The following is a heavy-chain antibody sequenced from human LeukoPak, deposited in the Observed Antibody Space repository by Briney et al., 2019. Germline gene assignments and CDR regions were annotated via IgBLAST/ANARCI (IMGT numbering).Heavy chain of an antibody. CDR2: ISWDDGST. J-gene: IGHJ4*02. Sequence: PGGSLRLSCAASGFTFDDYTMHWVRQVPGKGLEWVSLISWDDGSTYYADSVKGRFTISRDNSKNSLYLQMNSLRTEDTALYYCVRGARRFWDSQCCFEYWGQGTLVTVSS. CDR1: GFTFDDYT. V-gene: IGHV3-43*01. D-gene: IGHD3-3*01. CDR3: VRGARRFWDSQCCFEY.